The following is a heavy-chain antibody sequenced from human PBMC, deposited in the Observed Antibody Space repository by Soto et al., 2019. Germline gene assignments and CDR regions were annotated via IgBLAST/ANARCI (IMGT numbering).Heavy chain of an antibody. CDR3: TREDYYGSRETDAINI. Sequence: PGGSLRLACTASGFTFGDYAMSWFRQAPGKGLEWLGFIRSKTYGGTTEYATSVKGRFTISRDDSKSIAYLQMNSLKAEDTAVYYCTREDYYGSRETDAINIWGQGTMVTVSS. V-gene: IGHV3-49*03. CDR2: IRSKTYGGTT. CDR1: GFTFGDYA. J-gene: IGHJ3*02. D-gene: IGHD3-10*01.